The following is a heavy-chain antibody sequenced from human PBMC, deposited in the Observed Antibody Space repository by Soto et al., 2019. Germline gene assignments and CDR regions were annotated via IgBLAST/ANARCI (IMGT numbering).Heavy chain of an antibody. CDR2: INHSGST. CDR1: GGSFSGYY. Sequence: QVQLQQWGAGLLKPSETLSLTCAVYGGSFSGYYWSWIRQPPGKGLEWIGEINHSGSTNYNPSLKTRVPISVDTSKNQFSLKLSSATAADTAVYYCARGRVGQSSSSLGHLGYYYYYYGMDVWGQGTTVTVSS. D-gene: IGHD6-6*01. CDR3: ARGRVGQSSSSLGHLGYYYYYYGMDV. J-gene: IGHJ6*02. V-gene: IGHV4-34*01.